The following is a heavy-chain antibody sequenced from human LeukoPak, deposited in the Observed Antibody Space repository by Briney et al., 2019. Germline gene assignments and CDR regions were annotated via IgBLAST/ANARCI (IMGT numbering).Heavy chain of an antibody. CDR1: GYTFTIYG. J-gene: IGHJ6*04. CDR2: ISAYNGNT. Sequence: GASVKVSCKASGYTFTIYGISWVRQAPGQGLEWMGWISAYNGNTNYAQKLQGRVTMTTDTSTSTAYMELRSLGSDDTAVYYCAREIGIAVAGTIYYYYGMDVWGKGTTVTVSS. D-gene: IGHD6-19*01. V-gene: IGHV1-18*04. CDR3: AREIGIAVAGTIYYYYGMDV.